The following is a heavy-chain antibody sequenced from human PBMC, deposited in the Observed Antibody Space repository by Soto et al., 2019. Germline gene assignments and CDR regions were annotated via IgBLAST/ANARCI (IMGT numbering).Heavy chain of an antibody. V-gene: IGHV3-30*18. J-gene: IGHJ4*02. CDR2: ISYDGSNK. CDR1: GFTFSSYG. CDR3: AKGGIRTDISRYCSGGSCLFDY. Sequence: QVQLVESGGGVVQPGRSLRLSCAASGFTFSSYGMHWVRQAPGKGLEWVAVISYDGSNKYYADSVKGRFTISRDNSKNTLYLQMNSLRAEDTAVYYCAKGGIRTDISRYCSGGSCLFDYWGQGTLVTVSS. D-gene: IGHD2-15*01.